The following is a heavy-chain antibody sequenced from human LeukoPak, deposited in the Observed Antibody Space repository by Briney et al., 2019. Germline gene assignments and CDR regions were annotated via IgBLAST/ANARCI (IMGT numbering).Heavy chain of an antibody. CDR1: GGTFSSYA. V-gene: IGHV1-69*04. D-gene: IGHD6-19*01. Sequence: SVKVSCKASGGTFSSYAISWVRQAPGQGLEWMGRIIPILGIANYAQKFQGRVTITADKSTSTAYMELSSLRSEGTAVYYCARDRVTKQWLVRDYYYGMDVWGQGTTVTVSS. J-gene: IGHJ6*02. CDR3: ARDRVTKQWLVRDYYYGMDV. CDR2: IIPILGIA.